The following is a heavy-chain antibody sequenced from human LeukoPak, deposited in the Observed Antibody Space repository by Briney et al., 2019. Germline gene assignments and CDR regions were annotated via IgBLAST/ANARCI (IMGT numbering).Heavy chain of an antibody. CDR2: ISAHNGNT. Sequence: ASVRVSCKASGYNFTTYGITWVRQTPGQGLEWIGWISAHNGNTNYAQNLQGRVTMTTDTTTTTAYMELRSLRSGDTAVYYCSRDRSSDWCIFDFWGQGTLVTVSS. CDR3: SRDRSSDWCIFDF. J-gene: IGHJ4*02. D-gene: IGHD6-19*01. V-gene: IGHV1-18*04. CDR1: GYNFTTYG.